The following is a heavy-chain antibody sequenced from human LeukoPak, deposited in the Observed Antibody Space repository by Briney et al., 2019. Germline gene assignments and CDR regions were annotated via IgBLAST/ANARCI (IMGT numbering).Heavy chain of an antibody. CDR3: ARGECCSRTSCPNNFYYDYHMDV. V-gene: IGHV4-34*01. J-gene: IGHJ6*03. Sequence: SDTLSLTCAVYGGSFSVYYWSWIRHPPGKGLEWIGEIHHSENTNYPPSLKSRLTISVDTPKHQFSLNQSSVTAAHSAVYYCARGECCSRTSCPNNFYYDYHMDVWGKGTTVTGSS. CDR2: IHHSENT. CDR1: GGSFSVYY. D-gene: IGHD2-2*01.